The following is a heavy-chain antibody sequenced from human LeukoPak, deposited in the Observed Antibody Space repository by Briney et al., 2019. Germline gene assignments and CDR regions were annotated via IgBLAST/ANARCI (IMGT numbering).Heavy chain of an antibody. CDR3: AKGIPMGSSGYKNWFDP. CDR2: ISGSGGST. V-gene: IGHV3-23*01. CDR1: GFTFSSYA. Sequence: PGGSLRPSCAASGFTFSSYAMSWVRQAPGKGLEWVSAISGSGGSTYYADSVKGRFTISRDNSKNTLYLQMNSLRAEDTAVYYCAKGIPMGSSGYKNWFDPWGQGTLVTVSS. J-gene: IGHJ5*02. D-gene: IGHD3-22*01.